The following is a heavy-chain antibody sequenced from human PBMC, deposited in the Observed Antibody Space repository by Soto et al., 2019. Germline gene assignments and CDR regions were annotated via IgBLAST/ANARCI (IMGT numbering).Heavy chain of an antibody. CDR3: ASHNYDIYTAYNRCAFVI. D-gene: IGHD3-9*01. V-gene: IGHV4-59*08. CDR1: GGSISSCF. J-gene: IGHJ3*02. CDR2: IYYSGST. Sequence: SETLSLTCTVSGGSISSCFWSWIRQPAGKGLEWIGCIYYSGSTNYNPSLKSRVTISVDTSKNQFSLKLSSVTAADTAVYYCASHNYDIYTAYNRCAFVIWGQGTMVTVSS.